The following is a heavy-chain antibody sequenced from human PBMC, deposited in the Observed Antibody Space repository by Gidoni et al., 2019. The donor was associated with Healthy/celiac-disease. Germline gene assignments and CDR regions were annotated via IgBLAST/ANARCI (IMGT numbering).Heavy chain of an antibody. Sequence: QVQLVQSGAEVKKPGSSVKVSCKASGGTFSSYTISWVRQAPGQGLEWMGRIIPILGLANYEQKFQGRVTITADKSTSTAYMELSSLRSEDTAVYYCARLSRDSSGWAFDYWGQGTLVTVSS. D-gene: IGHD6-19*01. CDR1: GGTFSSYT. V-gene: IGHV1-69*02. CDR3: ARLSRDSSGWAFDY. J-gene: IGHJ4*02. CDR2: IIPILGLA.